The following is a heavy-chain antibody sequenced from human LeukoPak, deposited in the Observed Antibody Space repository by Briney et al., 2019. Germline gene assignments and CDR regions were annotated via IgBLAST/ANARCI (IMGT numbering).Heavy chain of an antibody. D-gene: IGHD6-19*01. V-gene: IGHV1-24*01. J-gene: IGHJ4*02. Sequence: ASVKVSCKVSGYTLTESSMHWMRQAPGKGLEWMGGFDPEDGETIYAQKFQGRVTMTEDTSTDTAYMELSSLRSEDTAVYYCATRLSSGWYQTFDYWGQGTLVTVSS. CDR3: ATRLSSGWYQTFDY. CDR2: FDPEDGET. CDR1: GYTLTESS.